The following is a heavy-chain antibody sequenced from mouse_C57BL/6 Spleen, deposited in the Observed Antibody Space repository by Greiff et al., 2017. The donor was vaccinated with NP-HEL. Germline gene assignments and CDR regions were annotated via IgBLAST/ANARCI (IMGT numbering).Heavy chain of an antibody. CDR2: IDPENGDS. CDR3: TTPGA. V-gene: IGHV14-4*01. Sequence: VQLKQSGAELVRPGASVKLSCTASGFNIKDDYMHWVKQRPEQGLEWIGWIDPENGDSEYASKFQGKATITADTSANTAYLQLSSLTAEDTAVYYCTTPGAWGQGTLVTVSA. CDR1: GFNIKDDY. J-gene: IGHJ3*01.